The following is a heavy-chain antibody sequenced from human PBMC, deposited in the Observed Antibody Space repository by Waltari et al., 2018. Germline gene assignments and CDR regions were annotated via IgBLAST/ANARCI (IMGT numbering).Heavy chain of an antibody. Sequence: QVQLRESGPGLVKPSETLSLTCTVSGGSMSSYYWNWIRQPPGKGLEWIGYIQHSGSSTYSPSRKSRVTISLDTSKNQFSLTLSAVTAADTAVYYCARTPHKMVRAVGHYYYGMDVWGQGTTVTVSS. J-gene: IGHJ6*02. D-gene: IGHD3-10*01. CDR3: ARTPHKMVRAVGHYYYGMDV. CDR1: GGSMSSYY. V-gene: IGHV4-59*08. CDR2: IQHSGSS.